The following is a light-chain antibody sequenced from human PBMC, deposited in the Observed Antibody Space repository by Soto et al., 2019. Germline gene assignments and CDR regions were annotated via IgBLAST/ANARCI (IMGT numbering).Light chain of an antibody. CDR1: NSNIGSNY. Sequence: SVLTQPPSASGAPGPRVTISFSGSNSNIGSNYVYWYQQLPGTAPKLLIYTNNQRPSGVPDRFSGSRSGTSASLAISGLRSEDEADYYCAAWDDSLSVYVFGTGTKVTVL. V-gene: IGLV1-47*01. J-gene: IGLJ1*01. CDR3: AAWDDSLSVYV. CDR2: TNN.